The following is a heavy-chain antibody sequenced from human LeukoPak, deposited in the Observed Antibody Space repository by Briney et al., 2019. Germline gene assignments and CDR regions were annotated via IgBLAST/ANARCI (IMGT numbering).Heavy chain of an antibody. CDR3: VKFTVPDY. D-gene: IGHD4-17*01. J-gene: IGHJ4*02. CDR1: GFTFSSYW. Sequence: GGSLRLSCAASGFTFSSYWMNWVRYVPGKGLVWVSRINSDGSSTNYADFVKGRFTISRDNAKNTLYLQMNSLRADDTAVYYCVKFTVPDYWGQGTLVTVSS. CDR2: INSDGSST. V-gene: IGHV3-74*01.